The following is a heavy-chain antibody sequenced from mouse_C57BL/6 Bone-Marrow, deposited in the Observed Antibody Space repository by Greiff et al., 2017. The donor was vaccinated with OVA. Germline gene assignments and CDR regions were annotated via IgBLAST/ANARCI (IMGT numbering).Heavy chain of an antibody. D-gene: IGHD1-1*01. Sequence: EVKLVESGGGLVKPGGSLKLSCAASGFTFSDYGMHWVRQTPEKRLEWVAYISSGGDYIYYAENVKGRFPISRDNARNTLYLQMSSLKSEDTAMYYCTRDDYYGSSWDYWGQGTTLTVSS. CDR3: TRDDYYGSSWDY. CDR1: GFTFSDYG. V-gene: IGHV5-9-1*02. CDR2: ISSGGDYI. J-gene: IGHJ2*01.